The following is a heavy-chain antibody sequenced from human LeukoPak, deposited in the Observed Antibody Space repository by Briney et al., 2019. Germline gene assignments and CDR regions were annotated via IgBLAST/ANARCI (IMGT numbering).Heavy chain of an antibody. V-gene: IGHV1-69*05. D-gene: IGHD3-3*01. CDR2: IMPLFNTA. J-gene: IGHJ2*01. CDR3: ARDRFDGAWYFDL. Sequence: SVKVSCKASGGTFSSYSITWVRQAPGQGLEWMGGIMPLFNTANYAQQFQGRVTITTDESTSTAYMELSSLRAEDTAVYYCARDRFDGAWYFDLWGRGTLVTVSS. CDR1: GGTFSSYS.